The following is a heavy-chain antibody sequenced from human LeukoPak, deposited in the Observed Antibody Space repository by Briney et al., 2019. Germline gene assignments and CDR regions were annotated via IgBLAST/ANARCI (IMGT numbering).Heavy chain of an antibody. CDR3: ARGAAEGLDY. D-gene: IGHD6-13*01. CDR1: EYTFTDYA. V-gene: IGHV1-3*01. Sequence: ASVKVSCKASEYTFTDYAINWVRQAPGQRLEWMGWINAGNGNTRYSQRFQGRVTITRDTSANTAYMELSSLTSEDTAVYHCARGAAEGLDYWGQGILVTVSS. CDR2: INAGNGNT. J-gene: IGHJ4*02.